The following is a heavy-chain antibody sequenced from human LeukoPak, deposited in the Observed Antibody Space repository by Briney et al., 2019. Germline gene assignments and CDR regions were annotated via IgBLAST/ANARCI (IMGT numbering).Heavy chain of an antibody. CDR2: IRQDGSEK. Sequence: PGGSLRLSCAASGFTFSGYWMSWVRQAPGKGLEWVANIRQDGSEKYYVDSVKGRFTISRDNAKNSLYLQMNSLKAEDTAVYYCARDFSAHSGSYYAFDYWGQGTLVTVSS. D-gene: IGHD1-26*01. CDR3: ARDFSAHSGSYYAFDY. CDR1: GFTFSGYW. V-gene: IGHV3-7*01. J-gene: IGHJ4*02.